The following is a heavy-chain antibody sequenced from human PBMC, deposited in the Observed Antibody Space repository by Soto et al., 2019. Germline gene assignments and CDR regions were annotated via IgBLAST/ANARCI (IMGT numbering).Heavy chain of an antibody. V-gene: IGHV3-23*01. Sequence: EVQLLESGGGLVQPGGSLRLSCAASGFTFSSYAMSWVRQAPGKGLEWVSAISGSGGSTYYADSVKGRFTISRDNSKNTLYLQNTSQRAENTAVYYGAKEPPSPRLRWFGELFDYWGQGTLVTVSS. CDR1: GFTFSSYA. CDR2: ISGSGGST. J-gene: IGHJ4*02. CDR3: AKEPPSPRLRWFGELFDY. D-gene: IGHD3-10*01.